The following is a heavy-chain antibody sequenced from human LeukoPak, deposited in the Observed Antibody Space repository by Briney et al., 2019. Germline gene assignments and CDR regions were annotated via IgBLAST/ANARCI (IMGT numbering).Heavy chain of an antibody. Sequence: PGGSLRLSCAASGFTFSSYEMNWVRQAPGKGLEWVSYISSSGSTIYYADSVKGRFTISRDNAKNSLYLQMYSLRAEDTAVYYCARYGYDSSVWGQGTLVTVSS. CDR3: ARYGYDSSV. CDR1: GFTFSSYE. J-gene: IGHJ4*02. V-gene: IGHV3-48*03. D-gene: IGHD3-22*01. CDR2: ISSSGSTI.